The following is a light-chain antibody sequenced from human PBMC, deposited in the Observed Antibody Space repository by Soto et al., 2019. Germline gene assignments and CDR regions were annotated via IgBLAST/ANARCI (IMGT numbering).Light chain of an antibody. Sequence: QSVLTQPPSASGSPGQSVTISCTGTSSDVGGYNYVSWYQQHPGRPPKLMIYEVTKRPLGVPDRFSGSKSGNTASLTVSGLQAEDEAGYYCSSYAGSNNYVFGPGTKVTVL. V-gene: IGLV2-8*01. CDR2: EVT. CDR1: SSDVGGYNY. J-gene: IGLJ1*01. CDR3: SSYAGSNNYV.